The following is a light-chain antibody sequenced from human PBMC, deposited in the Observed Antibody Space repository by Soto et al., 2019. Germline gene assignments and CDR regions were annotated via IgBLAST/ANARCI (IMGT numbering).Light chain of an antibody. CDR2: AAS. Sequence: DIQMTQSPSSLSASVGDRVTITCRASQSISDSLNWYQHKPGTAPKLLIYAASRLQSGVPSRFSGGGSGTDFTLTISSLQPEDFVTYFCQQSFSFPATFGGGTKVEIK. V-gene: IGKV1-39*01. CDR3: QQSFSFPAT. CDR1: QSISDS. J-gene: IGKJ4*01.